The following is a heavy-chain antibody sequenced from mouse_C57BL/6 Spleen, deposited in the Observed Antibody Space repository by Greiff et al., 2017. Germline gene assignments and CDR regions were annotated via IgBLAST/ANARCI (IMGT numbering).Heavy chain of an antibody. D-gene: IGHD1-1*01. Sequence: QVQLQQSGAELVKPGASVKLSCKASGYTFTEYTIHWVKQRSGQGLEWIGWFYPGSGSIKYNEKFKDKATLTADKSSSTVYMELSRLPSEDSAVYFCARHVEGKFITTVVEYFDVWGTGTTVTVSS. V-gene: IGHV1-62-2*01. CDR2: FYPGSGSI. CDR1: GYTFTEYT. J-gene: IGHJ1*03. CDR3: ARHVEGKFITTVVEYFDV.